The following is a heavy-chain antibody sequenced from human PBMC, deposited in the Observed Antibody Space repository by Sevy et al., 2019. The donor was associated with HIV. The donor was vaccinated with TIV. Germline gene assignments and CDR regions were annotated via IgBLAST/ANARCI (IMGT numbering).Heavy chain of an antibody. D-gene: IGHD1-1*01. CDR2: ISSSGSTI. J-gene: IGHJ5*02. V-gene: IGHV3-11*01. CDR3: AGDQNDGVSDWFDP. CDR1: GFTFSDYY. Sequence: GGSLRLSCAASGFTFSDYYMSWIRQAPGKGLEWVSYISSSGSTIYYADSVKGRFTISRDNAKNSLYLQMNSLRAEDTAVYYCAGDQNDGVSDWFDPWGQGTLVNVSS.